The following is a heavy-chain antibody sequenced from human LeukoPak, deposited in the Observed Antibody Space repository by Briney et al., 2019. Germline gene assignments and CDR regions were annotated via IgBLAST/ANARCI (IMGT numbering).Heavy chain of an antibody. CDR1: GGSISSSNW. CDR3: ARGVVVVPDIPFDM. CDR2: IYHSGST. V-gene: IGHV4-4*02. J-gene: IGHJ3*02. D-gene: IGHD2-2*01. Sequence: SEALSLTCAVSGGSISSSNWWSWVRQPPGKGLEWIGEIYHSGSTNYNPSLKSRVTISVDKSKNQFSLKLSSVTAADTAVYYCARGVVVVPDIPFDMWGQGTMVTVSS.